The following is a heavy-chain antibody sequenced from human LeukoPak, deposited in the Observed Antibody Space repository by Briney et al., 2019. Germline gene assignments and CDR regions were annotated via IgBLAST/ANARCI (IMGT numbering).Heavy chain of an antibody. J-gene: IGHJ4*02. CDR1: GFTLSSYW. Sequence: PGGSLRLSCVASGFTLSSYWMSWVRQAPGKGLEWVGRIKSKTDGGTTDYAAPVQVRFTISRDDSKNTLYLQMNSLKTEDTAVYYCTSSTPQDYWGQGTLVTVSS. CDR3: TSSTPQDY. D-gene: IGHD6-19*01. CDR2: IKSKTDGGTT. V-gene: IGHV3-15*01.